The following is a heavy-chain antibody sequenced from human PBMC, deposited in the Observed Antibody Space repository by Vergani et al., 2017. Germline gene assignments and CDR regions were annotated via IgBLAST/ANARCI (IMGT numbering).Heavy chain of an antibody. CDR3: ARVGRYCSSTSCYRGGAFDI. V-gene: IGHV4-31*03. D-gene: IGHD2-2*02. J-gene: IGHJ3*02. CDR2: IYYSGST. Sequence: QVQLQESGPGLVKPSQTLSLTCTVSGGSISSGGYYWSWIRQHPGKGLEWIGYIYYSGSTYYNPSLKSRVTISVDTSKNQFSLKLSSVTAADTAVYYCARVGRYCSSTSCYRGGAFDIWGQGTMVTVSS. CDR1: GGSISSGGYY.